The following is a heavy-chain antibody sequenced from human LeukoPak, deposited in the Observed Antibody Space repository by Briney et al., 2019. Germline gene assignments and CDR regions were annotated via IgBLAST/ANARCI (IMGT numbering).Heavy chain of an antibody. D-gene: IGHD3-3*01. Sequence: SETLSLTCAVYGGSFSGYYWSWIRQHPGKGLEWIGYIYYSGSTYYNPSLKSRVTISVDTSKNQFSLKLSSVTAADTAVYYCARVVDYDFWSGYWYDYWGQGTLVTVSS. V-gene: IGHV4-31*11. CDR3: ARVVDYDFWSGYWYDY. CDR1: GGSFSGYY. J-gene: IGHJ4*02. CDR2: IYYSGST.